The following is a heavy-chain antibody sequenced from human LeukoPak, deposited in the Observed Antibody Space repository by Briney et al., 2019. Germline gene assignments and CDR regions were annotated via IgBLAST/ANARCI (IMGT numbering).Heavy chain of an antibody. CDR3: ARGSNAFAI. V-gene: IGHV3-48*04. J-gene: IGHJ3*02. CDR2: MSSSSSTI. CDR1: GFTFNTFS. Sequence: GGSLRLSCSASGFTFNTFSVNWVRQAPGKGLEWISYMSSSSSTIFYAGSVKGRFTISRDNAKNSLYLQMNSLRGEDTAIYYCARGSNAFAIWGQGTMVTVSS.